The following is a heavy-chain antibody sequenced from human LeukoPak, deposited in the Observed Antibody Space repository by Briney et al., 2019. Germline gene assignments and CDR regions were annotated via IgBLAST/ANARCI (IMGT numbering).Heavy chain of an antibody. CDR1: GFTFRNAW. CDR3: TTAPASLDY. Sequence: GGSLRLSCATSGFTFRNAWMSWVRQAPGKGLEWVGRIKSKTDGGTTDYAAPVKGRFSISRDDSENTLYLQMNSLTTDDTAVYYCTTAPASLDYWGQGTLVTVSS. V-gene: IGHV3-15*01. J-gene: IGHJ4*02. CDR2: IKSKTDGGTT.